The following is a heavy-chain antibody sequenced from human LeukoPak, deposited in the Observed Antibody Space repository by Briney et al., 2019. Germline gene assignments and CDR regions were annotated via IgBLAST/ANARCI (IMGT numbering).Heavy chain of an antibody. J-gene: IGHJ6*03. CDR2: ISVMGDSA. V-gene: IGHV3-23*01. D-gene: IGHD1-14*01. CDR3: ASGPCLTFHHTPEGYYHYYMDV. Sequence: PGGSLRLSGAASGFTFSRYGMTWVRKSPGKGLKGVSTISVMGDSAYYADSVRARFPISRANSKNTLDLQRTDLRAEDTAVYYCASGPCLTFHHTPEGYYHYYMDVWGPGTTVTASS. CDR1: GFTFSRYG.